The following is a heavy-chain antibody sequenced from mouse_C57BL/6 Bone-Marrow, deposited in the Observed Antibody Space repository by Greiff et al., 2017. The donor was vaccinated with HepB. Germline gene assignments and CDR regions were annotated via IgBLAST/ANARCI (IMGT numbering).Heavy chain of an antibody. Sequence: QVTLKVCGPGILQPSQTLSLTCSFSGFSLSTFGMGVGWIRQPSGKGLEWLAHIWWDDDKYYNPALKSRLTISKDTSKNQVFLKIANVDTADTATYYCARIDQSPLYGYLPGIYYCVYYGYAYFDYWGQGTTLTVSS. J-gene: IGHJ2*01. CDR3: ARIDQSPLYGYLPGIYYCVYYGYAYFDY. CDR1: GFSLSTFGMG. CDR2: IWWDDDK. V-gene: IGHV8-8*01. D-gene: IGHD2-2*01.